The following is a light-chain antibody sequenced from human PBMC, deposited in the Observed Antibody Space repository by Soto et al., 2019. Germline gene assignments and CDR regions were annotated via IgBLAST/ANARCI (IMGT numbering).Light chain of an antibody. Sequence: QSALTQPASVSGSPGESITISCTGTNSDVGGYNYVSWYQQHPGKAPKLMIYDVSNRPSGVSNRFSASKSGNTASLTISGLQAEDEADYYCSSYTTSSTLVFGGGTKLTVL. J-gene: IGLJ2*01. CDR1: NSDVGGYNY. CDR2: DVS. V-gene: IGLV2-14*01. CDR3: SSYTTSSTLV.